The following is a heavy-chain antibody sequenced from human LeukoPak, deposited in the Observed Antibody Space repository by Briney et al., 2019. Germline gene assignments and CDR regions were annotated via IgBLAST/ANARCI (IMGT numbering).Heavy chain of an antibody. Sequence: SETLSLTCTVSGGSISSYYWGWIRQPPGKGLEWIGSIYYSGSTYYNPSLKSRVTISVDTSKNQFSLKLSSVTAADTAVYYCARSGLDYFDYWGQGTLVTVSS. CDR1: GGSISSYY. D-gene: IGHD6-19*01. V-gene: IGHV4-39*07. J-gene: IGHJ4*02. CDR2: IYYSGST. CDR3: ARSGLDYFDY.